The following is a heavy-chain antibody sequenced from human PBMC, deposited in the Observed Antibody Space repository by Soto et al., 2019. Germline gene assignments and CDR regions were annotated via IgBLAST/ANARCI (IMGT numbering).Heavy chain of an antibody. CDR2: VYYSGST. CDR3: AAGRGGSYSLFDY. CDR1: GDSISSGSISSSSYY. J-gene: IGHJ4*02. Sequence: SETLSLTCSFSGDSISSGSISSSSYYWGWISQPPGKGLEWIGTVYYSGSTYYNPSLKSRVTISVDTSKNQVSLKLTSVTAADTAVYYCAAGRGGSYSLFDYWGQGTLVTVSS. D-gene: IGHD1-26*01. V-gene: IGHV4-39*01.